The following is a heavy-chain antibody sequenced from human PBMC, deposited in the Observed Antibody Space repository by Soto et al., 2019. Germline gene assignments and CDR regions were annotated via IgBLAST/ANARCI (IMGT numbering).Heavy chain of an antibody. D-gene: IGHD6-19*01. CDR3: ARRAVVGIEDFDL. V-gene: IGHV3-21*01. CDR1: GFTFSSHS. CDR2: ITATSSFI. J-gene: IGHJ2*01. Sequence: EVQLVESGGGLVKPGGSLRLSCAASGFTFSSHSVNWVRQAPGKGLEWVSCITATSSFIYYADSVKGRFTISRDNAKHSLYLQMDRLRVEDTWVYYCARRAVVGIEDFDLWGRGTLVTFSS.